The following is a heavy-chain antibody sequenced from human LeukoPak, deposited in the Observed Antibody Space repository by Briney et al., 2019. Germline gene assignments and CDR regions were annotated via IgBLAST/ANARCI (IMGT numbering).Heavy chain of an antibody. CDR3: ARGIIPAAIYGPFDI. J-gene: IGHJ3*02. Sequence: VKGRFTIYRENAKNSVYLQMNVLRVEDTAVYFCARGIIPAAIYGPFDIWGQGTMVTVSS. V-gene: IGHV3-11*05. D-gene: IGHD2-2*02.